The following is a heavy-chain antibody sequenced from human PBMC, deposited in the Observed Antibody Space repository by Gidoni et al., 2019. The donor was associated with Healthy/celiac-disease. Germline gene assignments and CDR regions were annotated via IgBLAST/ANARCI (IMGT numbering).Heavy chain of an antibody. Sequence: EVQLVESGGGLIQPGGSLRLSCAASGFTVSSNYMSWVRQAPGKGLEWVSVIYSGGSTYYADSVKGRFTISRDNSKNTLYLQMNSLRAEDTAVYYCARDKMVRGSGYYYYYGMDVWGQGTTVTVSS. CDR2: IYSGGST. D-gene: IGHD3-10*01. CDR3: ARDKMVRGSGYYYYYGMDV. J-gene: IGHJ6*02. CDR1: GFTVSSNY. V-gene: IGHV3-53*01.